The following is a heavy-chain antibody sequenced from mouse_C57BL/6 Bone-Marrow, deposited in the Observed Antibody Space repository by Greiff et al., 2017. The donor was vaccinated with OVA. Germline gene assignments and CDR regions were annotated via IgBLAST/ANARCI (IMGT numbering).Heavy chain of an antibody. J-gene: IGHJ2*01. V-gene: IGHV1-72*01. D-gene: IGHD3-3*01. CDR2: IDPTSGGT. Sequence: QVQLQQSGAELVKPGASVKLSCKASGYTFTSYWMHWVKQRPGRGLEWIGRIDPTSGGTNYNQKFKGKATLTVDTPSSTAYMQLSSLTSEDVAVYDCARSRAVGAYYFDYWGQGTTLTVSS. CDR3: ARSRAVGAYYFDY. CDR1: GYTFTSYW.